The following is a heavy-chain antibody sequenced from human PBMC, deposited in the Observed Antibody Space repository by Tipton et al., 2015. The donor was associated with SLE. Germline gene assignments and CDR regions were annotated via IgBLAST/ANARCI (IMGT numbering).Heavy chain of an antibody. CDR1: FVSISSAYS. J-gene: IGHJ4*02. CDR2: MHHSGDA. CDR3: ASSSGYSFAYFDY. V-gene: IGHV4-38-2*02. D-gene: IGHD3-22*01. Sequence: TLSLTCTVSFVSISSAYSWGWIRQSPGKGLEWIGSMHHSGDAYYNPSLRSRVNISLGTSKNQFSLKMTSVTAADTAVYYCASSSGYSFAYFDYWGQGALVTVSS.